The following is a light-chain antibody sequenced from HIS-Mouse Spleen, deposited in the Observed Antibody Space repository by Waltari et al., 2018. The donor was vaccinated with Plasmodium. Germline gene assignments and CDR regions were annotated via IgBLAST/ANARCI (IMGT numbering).Light chain of an antibody. CDR1: QSVSSN. CDR3: QQYNNWSFT. V-gene: IGKV3-15*01. Sequence: EIVMTQSPATLSVSPGERANLSCRASQSVSSNLAWYQQKPGQAPRLLIHGASTRATGIPARFSGSGSGTEFTLTISSLQSEDFAVYYCQQYNNWSFTFGPGTKVDIK. J-gene: IGKJ3*01. CDR2: GAS.